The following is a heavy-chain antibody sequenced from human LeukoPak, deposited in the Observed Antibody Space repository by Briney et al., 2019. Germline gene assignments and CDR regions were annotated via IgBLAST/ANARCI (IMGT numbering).Heavy chain of an antibody. CDR1: GGTFSSYA. D-gene: IGHD3-9*01. Sequence: SAKVSCKASGGTFSSYAISWVRQAPGQGLEWMGRIIPILGIANYAQKFQGRVTITADKSTSTAYMELSSLRSEDTAVYYCAILTGYWDYWGQGTLVTVSS. J-gene: IGHJ4*02. CDR3: AILTGYWDY. V-gene: IGHV1-69*04. CDR2: IIPILGIA.